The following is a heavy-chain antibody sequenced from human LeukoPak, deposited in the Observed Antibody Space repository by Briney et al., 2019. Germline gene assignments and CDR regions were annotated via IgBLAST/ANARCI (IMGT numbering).Heavy chain of an antibody. CDR2: MNPNSGNT. Sequence: ASVKVSCKVSGYTFTSYDINWVRQATGQGLEWMGWMNPNSGNTGYAQKFQGRVTMTRNTSISTAYMELSSLRSEDTAVYYCARAGSSGWSYYYYGMDVWGQGTTVTVSS. J-gene: IGHJ6*02. CDR3: ARAGSSGWSYYYYGMDV. V-gene: IGHV1-8*01. CDR1: GYTFTSYD. D-gene: IGHD6-19*01.